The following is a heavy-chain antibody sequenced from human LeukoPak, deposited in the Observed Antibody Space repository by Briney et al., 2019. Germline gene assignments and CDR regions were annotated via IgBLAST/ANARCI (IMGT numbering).Heavy chain of an antibody. CDR3: ARSGITMVRGASDY. D-gene: IGHD3-10*01. V-gene: IGHV3-21*01. Sequence: PGGSLRLSCAASGFTFSSYSMNWVRQAPGKGLEWVSSISSSSSYIYYADSVKGRFTISRDNAKNSLYLQMNSLRAEDTAVYYCARSGITMVRGASDYWGQGTLVTVSS. J-gene: IGHJ4*02. CDR2: ISSSSSYI. CDR1: GFTFSSYS.